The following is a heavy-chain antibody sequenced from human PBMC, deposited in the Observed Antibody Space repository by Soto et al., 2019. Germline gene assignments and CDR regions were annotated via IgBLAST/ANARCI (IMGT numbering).Heavy chain of an antibody. Sequence: QVQLVQSGAEVKEPGASVKISCKPSGYSFTSFYMHWVRQAPGQGLEWMGTINPNGGSTTDAQKFQSRVTMTRDTSTSTLDMYLSGLRSEDTAVYYCARAIPHCDYWGQGTLVTVSS. CDR1: GYSFTSFY. CDR3: ARAIPHCDY. V-gene: IGHV1-46*01. J-gene: IGHJ4*02. CDR2: INPNGGST. D-gene: IGHD2-21*01.